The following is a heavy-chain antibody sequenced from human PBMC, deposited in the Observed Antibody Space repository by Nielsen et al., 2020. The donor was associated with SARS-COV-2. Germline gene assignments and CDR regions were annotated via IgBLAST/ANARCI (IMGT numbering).Heavy chain of an antibody. CDR3: AKMAGWEPSDY. CDR2: ISWNSGSI. J-gene: IGHJ4*02. D-gene: IGHD1-26*01. V-gene: IGHV3-9*01. Sequence: LKISCAASGFTFDDYAMHWVRQAPGKGLEWVSGISWNSGSIGYADSVKGRFTISRDNAKNSLYLQMNSLRAEDTALYYCAKMAGWEPSDYWGQGTLVTVSS. CDR1: GFTFDDYA.